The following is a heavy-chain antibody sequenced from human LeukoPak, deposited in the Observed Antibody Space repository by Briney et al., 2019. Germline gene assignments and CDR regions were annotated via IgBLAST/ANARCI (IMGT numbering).Heavy chain of an antibody. V-gene: IGHV3-66*01. D-gene: IGHD6-13*01. J-gene: IGHJ4*02. CDR3: AKAAQRGGSGYSSSWYFDY. CDR2: IYSGGST. CDR1: GFTVSSNY. Sequence: PGGSLRLSCAASGFTVSSNYMSWVRQAPGKGLEWVSVIYSGGSTYYADSVKGRFTISRDNSKNTLYLQMNSLRAEDTAVYYCAKAAQRGGSGYSSSWYFDYWGQGTLVTVSS.